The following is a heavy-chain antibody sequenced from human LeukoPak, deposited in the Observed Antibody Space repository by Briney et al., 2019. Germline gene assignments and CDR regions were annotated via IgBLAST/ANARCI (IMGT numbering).Heavy chain of an antibody. CDR1: GGSFSGYY. V-gene: IGHV4-34*01. CDR3: ARAQGYYYYYMDV. CDR2: INHSGST. Sequence: PSETLSLTCAVYGGSFSGYYWSWIRQPPGKGLEWIGEINHSGSTNYNPSLKSRDTTSVDTSKNQFSLKLSAVTAADTAVYYCARAQGYYYYYMDVWGKGTTVTVSS. J-gene: IGHJ6*03.